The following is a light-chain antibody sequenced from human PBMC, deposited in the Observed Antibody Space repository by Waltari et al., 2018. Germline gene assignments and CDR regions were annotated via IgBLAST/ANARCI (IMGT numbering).Light chain of an antibody. CDR3: QQYGIPPYT. CDR2: GAS. Sequence: EIVLTQSPGTLSVSPGERATLSCRASQSVSSTYVARYQQKPGQTPRLLIYGASSRATGIPDRFSGSGSGTDFTLTISRLEPEDFAVYYCQQYGIPPYTFGQGTKLEIK. CDR1: QSVSSTY. J-gene: IGKJ2*01. V-gene: IGKV3-20*01.